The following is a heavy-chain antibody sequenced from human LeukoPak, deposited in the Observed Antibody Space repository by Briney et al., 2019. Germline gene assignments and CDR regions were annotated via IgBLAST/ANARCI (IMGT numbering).Heavy chain of an antibody. CDR2: INPNSGGT. J-gene: IGHJ5*02. V-gene: IGHV1-2*02. D-gene: IGHD1-26*01. Sequence: ASVNVSCMASGYTFTGYYMHWVRQAPGQGREWMGLINPNSGGTNYAQKFQGRVTMTRDTSISTAYMELSRLRSDDTAVYYCARYSGSYYRWFDPWGQGTLVTVSS. CDR3: ARYSGSYYRWFDP. CDR1: GYTFTGYY.